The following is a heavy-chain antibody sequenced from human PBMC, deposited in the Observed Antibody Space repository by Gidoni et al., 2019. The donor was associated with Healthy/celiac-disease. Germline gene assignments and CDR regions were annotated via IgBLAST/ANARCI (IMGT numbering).Heavy chain of an antibody. CDR1: GGSFSGYY. CDR2: INHSGST. J-gene: IGHJ6*02. V-gene: IGHV4-34*01. CDR3: ASQKYYDFWSGYPYGMDV. Sequence: QVQLQQWGAGLLKPSETLSLTCAVYGGSFSGYYGSWIRQPPGKGLEWIGEINHSGSTNYNPSLKSRVTISVDTSKNQFSLKLSSVTAADTAVYYCASQKYYDFWSGYPYGMDVWGQGTTVTVSS. D-gene: IGHD3-3*01.